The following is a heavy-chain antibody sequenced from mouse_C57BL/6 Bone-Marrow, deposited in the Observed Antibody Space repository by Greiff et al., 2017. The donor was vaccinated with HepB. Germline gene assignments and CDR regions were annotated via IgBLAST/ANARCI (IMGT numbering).Heavy chain of an antibody. CDR1: GYAFSSSW. V-gene: IGHV1-82*01. CDR2: IYPGDGDT. Sequence: VQLQQSGPELVKPGASVKISCKASGYAFSSSWMNWVKQRPGKGLEWIGRIYPGDGDTNYNGKFKGKATLTADKSSSTAYMQLSSLTSEDSAVYCCARAGAVDYFDYWGQGTTLTVSS. D-gene: IGHD1-1*01. CDR3: ARAGAVDYFDY. J-gene: IGHJ2*01.